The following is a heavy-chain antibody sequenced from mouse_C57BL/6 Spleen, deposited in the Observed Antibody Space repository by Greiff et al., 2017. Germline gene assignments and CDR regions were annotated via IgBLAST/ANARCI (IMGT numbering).Heavy chain of an antibody. CDR2: IHPNSGST. Sequence: VQLQQPGAELVKPGASVKLSCKASGYTFTSYWMHWVKQRPGQGLEWIGMIHPNSGSTNYNEKFKSKATLTVDNSSSTAYMQLSSLTSEDSAVYYCARAAYYSNYGAYWGQGTLVTVSA. D-gene: IGHD2-5*01. V-gene: IGHV1-64*01. J-gene: IGHJ3*01. CDR1: GYTFTSYW. CDR3: ARAAYYSNYGAY.